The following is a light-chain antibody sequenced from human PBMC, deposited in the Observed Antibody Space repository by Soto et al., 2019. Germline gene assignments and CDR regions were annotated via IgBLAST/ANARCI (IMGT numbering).Light chain of an antibody. J-gene: IGLJ1*01. CDR3: CSYAGSGTFV. CDR2: EDT. CDR1: SSDVGSYDL. Sequence: QSALTQPASVSGSPGQSITISCTGTSSDVGSYDLVSWYQHPPGKAPQLMIYEDTKRPSGISTRFSGSKSGNAASLTISGLQAEDEADYYCCSYAGSGTFVFGTGTKVTVL. V-gene: IGLV2-23*01.